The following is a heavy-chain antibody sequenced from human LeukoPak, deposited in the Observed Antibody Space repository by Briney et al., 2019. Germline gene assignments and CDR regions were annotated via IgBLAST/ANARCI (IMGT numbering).Heavy chain of an antibody. J-gene: IGHJ4*02. V-gene: IGHV3-23*01. D-gene: IGHD3-3*01. Sequence: GGSLRLSCAASGFTFDDYAMHWVRQAPGKGLEWVSAISGSGGSTYYADSVKGRFTISRDNSKNTLYLQMNSLRAEDTAVYYCAKDRPIFGVVKGNDYWGQGTLVTVSS. CDR3: AKDRPIFGVVKGNDY. CDR1: GFTFDDYA. CDR2: ISGSGGST.